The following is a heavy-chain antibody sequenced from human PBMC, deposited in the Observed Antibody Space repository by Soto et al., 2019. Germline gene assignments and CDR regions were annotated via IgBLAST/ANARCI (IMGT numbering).Heavy chain of an antibody. Sequence: QIQLVQSGPEVRKPGASVKISCEAPGYTFTNYGIGWVRQAPGEGLEWMGWISADNGDTNYAQKFQGRVTMTTDTSTSTAYMELRSLRSADTAVYYCAKTPVLLLFGAWLDPWGQGTLVTVSS. V-gene: IGHV1-18*01. D-gene: IGHD3-16*01. CDR2: ISADNGDT. J-gene: IGHJ5*02. CDR3: AKTPVLLLFGAWLDP. CDR1: GYTFTNYG.